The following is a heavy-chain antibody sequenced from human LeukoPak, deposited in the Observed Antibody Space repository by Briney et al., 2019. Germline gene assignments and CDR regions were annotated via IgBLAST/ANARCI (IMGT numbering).Heavy chain of an antibody. CDR2: IYYSGST. Sequence: SETLSLTCTVSGGSISSYYWSWIRQPPGKGLEWIGYIYYSGSTNYNPSLKSRVTISVDTSKNQFSLKLSSVTAADTAVYYCARDALGYYHFDYWGQGTLVTVSS. CDR1: GGSISSYY. D-gene: IGHD1-26*01. V-gene: IGHV4-59*01. CDR3: ARDALGYYHFDY. J-gene: IGHJ4*02.